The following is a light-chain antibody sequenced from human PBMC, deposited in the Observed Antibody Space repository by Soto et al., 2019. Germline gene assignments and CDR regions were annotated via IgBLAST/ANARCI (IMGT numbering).Light chain of an antibody. V-gene: IGLV2-8*01. CDR1: SSDVGGYNY. CDR3: SSYAGSANWV. J-gene: IGLJ3*02. Sequence: QSALTQPPSASGSPGQSVAISCTGTSSDVGGYNYVSWYQQHPGKAPKLIIYEVSKRPSGVPDRFSGSKSGNTASLTVSGLQAEDEADYYCSSYAGSANWVFGGGTQLTVL. CDR2: EVS.